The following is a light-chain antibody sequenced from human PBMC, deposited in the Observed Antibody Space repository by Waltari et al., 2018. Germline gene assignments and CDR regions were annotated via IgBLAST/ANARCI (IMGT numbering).Light chain of an antibody. J-gene: IGKJ1*01. CDR3: QQRSDWPRT. CDR1: RSVSSY. Sequence: EIVLTQSPATLSLSPGERATLSCRASRSVSSYLAWYQQKPGQAPRLLIYEASNRATGVPARFSGSGSGTDFTLTISSLEPKDFAVYFCQQRSDWPRTFGQGTKVEIK. CDR2: EAS. V-gene: IGKV3-11*01.